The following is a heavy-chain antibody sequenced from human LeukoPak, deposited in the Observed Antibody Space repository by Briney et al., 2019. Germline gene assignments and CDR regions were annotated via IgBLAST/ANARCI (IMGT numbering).Heavy chain of an antibody. CDR3: ARGFYGGNRLFDY. CDR2: MNPNSGNT. D-gene: IGHD4-23*01. CDR1: GYTFTIYD. V-gene: IGHV1-8*01. Sequence: ASVKVSCKASGYTFTIYDINWVRHATGQGLEWMGWMNPNSGNTGYAQKFQGRVTITTNTSISTPYLQLSSLRSEDTAVYYCARGFYGGNRLFDYWGQGTLVTVSS. J-gene: IGHJ4*02.